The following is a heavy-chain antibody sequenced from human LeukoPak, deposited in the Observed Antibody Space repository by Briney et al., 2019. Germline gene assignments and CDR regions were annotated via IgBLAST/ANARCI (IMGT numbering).Heavy chain of an antibody. CDR3: ARDSTVTRPYGMDV. J-gene: IGHJ6*02. V-gene: IGHV3-23*01. Sequence: GGSLRLSCTASGFTFSSYAMSWVRQAPGKGLEWVSAITAGGGDTYHADSVKGRLTISRDNSKNTLYLQMNSLRAEDTAVYYCARDSTVTRPYGMDVWGQGTTVTVSS. CDR1: GFTFSSYA. CDR2: ITAGGGDT. D-gene: IGHD4-17*01.